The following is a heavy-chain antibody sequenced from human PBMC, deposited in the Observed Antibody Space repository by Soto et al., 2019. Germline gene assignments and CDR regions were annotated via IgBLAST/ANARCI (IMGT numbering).Heavy chain of an antibody. J-gene: IGHJ4*02. CDR2: ISGSGGST. CDR3: AKDLYSSSWTIYFDY. Sequence: PGGSLRLSCAASGFTFSSYAMSWVRQAPGKGLEWVSAISGSGGSTYYADSVKGRFTIPRDNSKNTLYLQMNSLRAEDTAVYYCAKDLYSSSWTIYFDYWGQGTLVTVS. D-gene: IGHD6-13*01. V-gene: IGHV3-23*01. CDR1: GFTFSSYA.